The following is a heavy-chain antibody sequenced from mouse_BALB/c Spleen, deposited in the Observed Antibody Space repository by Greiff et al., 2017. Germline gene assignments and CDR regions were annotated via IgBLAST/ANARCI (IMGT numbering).Heavy chain of an antibody. CDR2: IWAGGST. J-gene: IGHJ3*01. CDR1: GFSLTSYG. CDR3: ARASTMTPWFAY. D-gene: IGHD2-4*01. Sequence: VKLVESGPGLVAPSQSLSITCTVSGFSLTSYGVHWVRPPPGKGLEWLGVIWAGGSTNYNSALMSRLSISKDNSKSQVFLKMNSLQTDDTAMYYCARASTMTPWFAYWGQGTLVTVSA. V-gene: IGHV2-9*02.